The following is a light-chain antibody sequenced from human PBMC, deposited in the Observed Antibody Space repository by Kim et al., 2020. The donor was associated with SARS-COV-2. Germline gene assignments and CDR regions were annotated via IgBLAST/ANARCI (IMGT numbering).Light chain of an antibody. CDR2: AAS. CDR1: QSISSY. V-gene: IGKV1-39*01. CDR3: QQSYSTPVT. J-gene: IGKJ1*01. Sequence: DIQMTQSPSSLSASVGDRVTITCRASQSISSYLNWYQQKPGKAPKLLIYAASSLQSGVPSRFSGSGSGTYFTLTISSLQPEDFATYYCQQSYSTPVTFGQGTKVDIK.